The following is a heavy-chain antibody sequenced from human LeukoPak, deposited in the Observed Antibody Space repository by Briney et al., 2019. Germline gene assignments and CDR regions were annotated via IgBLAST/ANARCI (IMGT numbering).Heavy chain of an antibody. CDR2: FYYSGST. J-gene: IGHJ5*02. CDR3: AREDCSGGSCFGFDP. CDR1: GGSISSSSYY. Sequence: SETLSLTCTVSGGSISSSSYYWGWIRQPPGKGLEWIGSFYYSGSTYYNLSLKSRVTISADTSKNQFSLKLSSVTAADTAVYYCAREDCSGGSCFGFDPWGQGTLVTVSS. V-gene: IGHV4-39*07. D-gene: IGHD2-15*01.